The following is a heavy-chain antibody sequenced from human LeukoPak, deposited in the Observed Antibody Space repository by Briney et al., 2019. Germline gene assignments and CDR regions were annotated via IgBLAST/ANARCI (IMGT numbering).Heavy chain of an antibody. Sequence: ASVKVSCKASGYTFPSYDINWVRQAPGQGLEWMGWMNPNSGNTGYAQKFQGRVTMTRNTSISTAYMELSSLRSEDTAVYYCARARSSGWDFDYWGQGTLVTVSS. V-gene: IGHV1-8*01. J-gene: IGHJ4*02. D-gene: IGHD6-19*01. CDR2: MNPNSGNT. CDR1: GYTFPSYD. CDR3: ARARSSGWDFDY.